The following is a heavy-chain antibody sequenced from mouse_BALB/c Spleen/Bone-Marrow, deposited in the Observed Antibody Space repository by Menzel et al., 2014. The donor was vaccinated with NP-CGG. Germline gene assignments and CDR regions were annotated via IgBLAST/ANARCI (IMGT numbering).Heavy chain of an antibody. Sequence: QVQLKQSGAELVRPGSSVKISCKASGYASSGYWMNWVKQRPGQGLEWIGQIYPGDGDTDYNGKFKGKATLTADKSSSTAYMQLSSLTSEDSAVYFCARGGISVDYWGKGTTLTVSS. CDR1: GYASSGYW. J-gene: IGHJ2*01. V-gene: IGHV1-80*01. CDR2: IYPGDGDT. CDR3: ARGGISVDY.